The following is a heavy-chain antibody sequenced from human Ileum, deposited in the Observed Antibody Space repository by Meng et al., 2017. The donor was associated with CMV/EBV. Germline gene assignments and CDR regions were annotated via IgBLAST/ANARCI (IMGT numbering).Heavy chain of an antibody. CDR1: GFTFSSYE. Sequence: GESLKISCAASGFTFSSYEMNWVRQAPGKGLEWVSYISSSGSTLYHADSGKGRFTIPRDNAKNSLYLQMNRLRAGDTAVYYCARNPLLEYSSCWYGNYFDYWGLGTLVTVSS. CDR2: ISSSGSTL. V-gene: IGHV3-48*03. J-gene: IGHJ4*02. CDR3: ARNPLLEYSSCWYGNYFDY. D-gene: IGHD6-19*01.